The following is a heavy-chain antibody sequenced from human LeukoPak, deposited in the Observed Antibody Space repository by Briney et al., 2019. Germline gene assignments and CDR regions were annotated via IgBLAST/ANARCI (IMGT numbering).Heavy chain of an antibody. J-gene: IGHJ6*03. Sequence: GGTLRLSCAASGFTFSSYGMSWVRQAPGKGLEWVSAISTTGGTTYYADSVKGRFTISRDNSKNTLYLQMNSLRAEDTAIYYCAKNGDRGAYCSGGSCYPYYYYYIDVWGKGTTVTISS. CDR3: AKNGDRGAYCSGGSCYPYYYYYIDV. V-gene: IGHV3-23*01. D-gene: IGHD2-15*01. CDR1: GFTFSSYG. CDR2: ISTTGGTT.